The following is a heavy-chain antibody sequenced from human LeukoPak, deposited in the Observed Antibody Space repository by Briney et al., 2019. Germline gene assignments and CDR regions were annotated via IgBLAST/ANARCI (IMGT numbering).Heavy chain of an antibody. Sequence: GGSLRLSCAASGFTFSSYAMSWVRQAPGKGLEWVSAISGSGGSTYYGDSVKGRFTISRDNSKNTLYLQMNSLRAEDTAVYYCAKGSGAYDSSGYYEGYFDYWGQGTLVTVSS. CDR3: AKGSGAYDSSGYYEGYFDY. V-gene: IGHV3-23*01. J-gene: IGHJ4*02. CDR2: ISGSGGST. D-gene: IGHD3-22*01. CDR1: GFTFSSYA.